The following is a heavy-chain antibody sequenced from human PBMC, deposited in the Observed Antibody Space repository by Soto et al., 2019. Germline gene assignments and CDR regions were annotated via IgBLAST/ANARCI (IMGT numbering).Heavy chain of an antibody. CDR1: GYTLTELS. V-gene: IGHV1-24*01. Sequence: QVQLVQSGAEVKKPGASVKVSCKVSGYTLTELSMHWVRQAPGKGLEWMGGFDPEDGETIYAQKFQGRVTMTEDTSTDTAYMELSSLRSEDTAVYYCATGQVPRYCTNGVCDGGIDYWGQGTLVTVSS. J-gene: IGHJ4*02. D-gene: IGHD2-8*01. CDR2: FDPEDGET. CDR3: ATGQVPRYCTNGVCDGGIDY.